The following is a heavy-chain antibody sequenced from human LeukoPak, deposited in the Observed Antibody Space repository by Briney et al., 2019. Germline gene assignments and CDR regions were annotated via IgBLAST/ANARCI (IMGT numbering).Heavy chain of an antibody. CDR2: INHSGST. D-gene: IGHD6-13*01. CDR3: ARGHGSSWSYYFDY. J-gene: IGHJ4*02. CDR1: GGSFSGYY. V-gene: IGHV4-34*01. Sequence: SETLSLTSAVYGGSFSGYYWSWIRQPPGKGLEWIGEINHSGSTNYNPSLKSRVTISVDTSKNQFSLKLSSVTAADTAVYYCARGHGSSWSYYFDYWGQGTLVTVSS.